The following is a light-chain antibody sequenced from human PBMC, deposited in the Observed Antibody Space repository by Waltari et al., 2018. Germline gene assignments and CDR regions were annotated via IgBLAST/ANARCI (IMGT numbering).Light chain of an antibody. J-gene: IGKJ1*01. CDR2: KAS. CDR3: QQYNSAPWT. V-gene: IGKV1-5*03. CDR1: QGISSW. Sequence: DIQMTQSPSSLSASVGDRVTITCRASQGISSWLAWYQQKPGKVPKLLIYKASSLQSGVPSRFSGSVSGTDFTLTISSLQPEHFATYYCQQYNSAPWTFGQGTKVEIK.